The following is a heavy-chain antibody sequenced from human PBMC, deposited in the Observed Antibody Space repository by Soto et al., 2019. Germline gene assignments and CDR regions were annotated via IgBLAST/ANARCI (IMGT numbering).Heavy chain of an antibody. CDR2: ISASGGST. CDR1: GFTFSSYA. CDR3: ARGINYAMDV. V-gene: IGHV3-23*01. J-gene: IGHJ6*04. Sequence: GVSLRLSCAASGFTFSSYAMSWVRQAPGKGLEWVSAISASGGSTNYADSVKGRFTISRDNAKNTLTLQMNRLRAEDTAVYYSARGINYAMDVWGKGTTVTVSS.